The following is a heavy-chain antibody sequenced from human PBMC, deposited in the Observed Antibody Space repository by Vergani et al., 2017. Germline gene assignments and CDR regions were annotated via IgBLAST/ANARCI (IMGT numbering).Heavy chain of an antibody. D-gene: IGHD3-16*02. CDR2: IYYSGST. V-gene: IGHV4-39*07. CDR3: ARVYRKTRTLDY. CDR1: GGSISSSSYY. J-gene: IGHJ4*02. Sequence: QLQLQESGPGLVKPSETLSLTWTVSGGSISSSSYYWGWIRQPPGKGLEWIGSIYYSGSTYYNPSLKSRVTISVDTSKNQFSLKLSSVTAADTAVYYCARVYRKTRTLDYWGQGTLVTVSS.